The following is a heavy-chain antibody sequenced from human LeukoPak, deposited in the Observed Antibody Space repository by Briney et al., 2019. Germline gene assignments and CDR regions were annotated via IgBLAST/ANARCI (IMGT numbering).Heavy chain of an antibody. CDR3: AKDRIVGATRSFDY. CDR2: ISGSGGST. D-gene: IGHD1-26*01. Sequence: GGSLRLSCAASGYTFSSYAMSWARQAPGKGLEWVSAISGSGGSTYYADSVKGRFTISRDNSKNTLYLQMNSLRAEDTAVYYCAKDRIVGATRSFDYWGQGTLVTVSS. J-gene: IGHJ4*02. V-gene: IGHV3-23*01. CDR1: GYTFSSYA.